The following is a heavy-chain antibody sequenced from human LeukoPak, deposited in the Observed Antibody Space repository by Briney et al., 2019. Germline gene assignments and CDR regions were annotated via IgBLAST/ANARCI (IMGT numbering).Heavy chain of an antibody. CDR2: ISGSGEFK. J-gene: IGHJ4*02. Sequence: GGSLRLSCAASGFTFSSCAVSWVRQAPGKRLEWVSPISGSGEFKYYADSVKGRFTISRDNSKNTVYLQMSSLRADDTALYYCAKDYGDYEGYFDCWGQGTLVTVSS. CDR1: GFTFSSCA. V-gene: IGHV3-23*01. CDR3: AKDYGDYEGYFDC. D-gene: IGHD4-17*01.